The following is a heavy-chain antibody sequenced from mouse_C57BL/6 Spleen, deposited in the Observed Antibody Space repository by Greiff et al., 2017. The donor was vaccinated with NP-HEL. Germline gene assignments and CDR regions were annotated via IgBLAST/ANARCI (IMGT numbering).Heavy chain of an antibody. D-gene: IGHD3-3*01. V-gene: IGHV1-50*01. CDR3: ARRDPGWFSY. CDR2: IDPSDSYT. CDR1: GYTFTSYW. J-gene: IGHJ3*01. Sequence: QVQLQQPGAELVKPGASVKLSCKASGYTFTSYWMQWVKQRPGQGLEWIGEIDPSDSYTNYNQKFKGKATLTVDKSSSTAYMQLSSLTAEDSAVYYCARRDPGWFSYWGQGTLVTVSA.